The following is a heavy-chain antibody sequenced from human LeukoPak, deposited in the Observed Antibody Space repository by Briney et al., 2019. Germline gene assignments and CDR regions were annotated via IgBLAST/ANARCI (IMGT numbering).Heavy chain of an antibody. J-gene: IGHJ3*02. CDR3: VRHWNDGGIDSFDT. CDR2: IFWDADK. V-gene: IGHV2-5*02. CDR1: GFSLYTRKVG. D-gene: IGHD1-1*01. Sequence: SGPALVKPTQTVTLTCTLSGFSLYTRKVGVGWIRQSPGKALEWLALIFWDADKRYSPFLESRLTTSEDGTRNRVFLTVTNVRPADTATYYCVRHWNDGGIDSFDTWGQGTKVTVSS.